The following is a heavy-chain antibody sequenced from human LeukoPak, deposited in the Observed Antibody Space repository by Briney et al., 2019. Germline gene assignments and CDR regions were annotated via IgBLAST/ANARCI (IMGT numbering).Heavy chain of an antibody. CDR3: ATLIGYSNWFDP. D-gene: IGHD6-13*01. CDR2: IYHSGST. J-gene: IGHJ5*02. CDR1: GYSISSGYY. Sequence: SETLSLTCAVSGYSISSGYYRGWIRQPPGKGLEWIGSIYHSGSTYYNPSLKSRVTISVDRSKNQFSLKLSSVTAADTAVYYCATLIGYSNWFDPWGQGTLVTVSS. V-gene: IGHV4-38-2*01.